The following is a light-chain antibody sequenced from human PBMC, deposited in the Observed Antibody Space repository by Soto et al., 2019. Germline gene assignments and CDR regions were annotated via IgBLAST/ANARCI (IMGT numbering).Light chain of an antibody. CDR3: QHYVNWPLT. V-gene: IGKV3D-15*01. CDR1: QSVNIY. J-gene: IGKJ4*01. CDR2: GAS. Sequence: EIVMTQSPATLSVSPGEIATLSCRASQSVNIYLAWYQQKPGQAPRLLIFGASSRATGIPARFSGSRSGAEFTLTISSLQSEDFAVYYCQHYVNWPLTFGGGTKVDIK.